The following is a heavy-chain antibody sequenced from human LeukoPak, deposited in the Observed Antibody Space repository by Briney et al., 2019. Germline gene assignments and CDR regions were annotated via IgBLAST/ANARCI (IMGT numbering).Heavy chain of an antibody. V-gene: IGHV4-34*01. D-gene: IGHD4-17*01. CDR3: ARHGDDYGVDY. CDR2: INHRGST. Sequence: SETLSLTCAVYGGSFSGYYWSRIRQPPGKGLEWIGEINHRGSTNYNPSLKSRVTISVDTSKNQFSLKLSSVTAADAAVYYCARHGDDYGVDYWGQGTLVTVSS. J-gene: IGHJ4*02. CDR1: GGSFSGYY.